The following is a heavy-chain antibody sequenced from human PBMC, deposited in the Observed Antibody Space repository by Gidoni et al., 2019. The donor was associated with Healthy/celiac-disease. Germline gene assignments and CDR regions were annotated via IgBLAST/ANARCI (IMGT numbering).Heavy chain of an antibody. CDR2: NNHSGST. V-gene: IGHV4-34*01. CDR1: GGSFLVYY. CDR3: ARAPFYRKAEQWGPVPPADYYYYGMDV. D-gene: IGHD6-19*01. J-gene: IGHJ6*02. Sequence: QVQLQQWGAGLLKPSETLSLTCAVYGGSFLVYYWTWIRQPPGKGLEWIGDNNHSGSTNYNPSIKRRVTISVDTSKNQFSLKLSSVTAADTAVYYCARAPFYRKAEQWGPVPPADYYYYGMDVWGQGTTVTVSS.